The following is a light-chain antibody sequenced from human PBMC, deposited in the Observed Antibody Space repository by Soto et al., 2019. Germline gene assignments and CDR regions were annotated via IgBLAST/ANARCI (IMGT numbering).Light chain of an antibody. CDR2: ENN. J-gene: IGLJ1*01. Sequence: QSVLTQPPSVSAAPGQKVTISCSGSSSNIGNNYVSWYQQLPGTAPKLIIFENNKRPSGIPDRFSASKSGTSATLAITGLQTGDAADYYCGTWDNSLSLPYVFGTGTKLTVL. V-gene: IGLV1-51*02. CDR1: SSNIGNNY. CDR3: GTWDNSLSLPYV.